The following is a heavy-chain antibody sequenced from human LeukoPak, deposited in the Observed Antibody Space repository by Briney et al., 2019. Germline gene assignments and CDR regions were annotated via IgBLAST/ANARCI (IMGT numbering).Heavy chain of an antibody. CDR1: GFTFDDYA. D-gene: IGHD3-22*01. Sequence: PGGSLRLSCAASGFTFDDYAMHWVRQAPGKGLEWVSGISWNSGSIGYADSVKGRFTISRDNAKNSLYLQMNSLRAEDTALYYCAKDIDDSSGYGSVFDYWGQGTLVTVSS. V-gene: IGHV3-9*01. J-gene: IGHJ4*02. CDR2: ISWNSGSI. CDR3: AKDIDDSSGYGSVFDY.